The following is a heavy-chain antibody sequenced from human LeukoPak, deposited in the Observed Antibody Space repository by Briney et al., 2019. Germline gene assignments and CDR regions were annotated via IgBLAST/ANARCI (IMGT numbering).Heavy chain of an antibody. CDR1: GYSFSSYW. CDR2: IYPGDSDT. D-gene: IGHD6-13*01. J-gene: IGHJ4*02. V-gene: IGHV5-51*01. CDR3: ARRTAADNFDY. Sequence: GGSLKISCKGSGYSFSSYWIGWVRQMPGKGLEWMGSIYPGDSDTRYSPSFQGQVTISADKSISTAYLQWSSLKASDTAMYYCARRTAADNFDYWGQGTLVTVSS.